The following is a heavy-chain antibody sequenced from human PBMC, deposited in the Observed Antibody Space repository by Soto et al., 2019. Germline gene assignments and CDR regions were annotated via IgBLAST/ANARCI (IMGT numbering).Heavy chain of an antibody. CDR2: TYYRSKWYN. D-gene: IGHD2-2*01. CDR3: AKDIVVVPAAMYYYYYGMDV. V-gene: IGHV6-1*01. J-gene: IGHJ6*02. Sequence: SQTLSLTCAISGHSVSSNSASWNWIRQSPSRGLEWLGRTYYRSKWYNDYAVSVKSRITINPDTSKNQFSLQLNSVTPEDTAVYYCAKDIVVVPAAMYYYYYGMDVWGQGTTVTVSS. CDR1: GHSVSSNSAS.